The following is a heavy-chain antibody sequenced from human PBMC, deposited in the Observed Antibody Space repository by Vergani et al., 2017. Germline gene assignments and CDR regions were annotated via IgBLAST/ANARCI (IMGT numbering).Heavy chain of an antibody. CDR3: ATADLLGTSPFY. CDR1: GYTFTGYY. J-gene: IGHJ4*02. Sequence: QVQLVQSGAEVKKPGASVKVSCKASGYTFTGYYMHWVRQAPGQGLEWMGGVEPEDGETSYAQQFPGRVTMTEDTPTDTAYLELSSLRSEDTAVYYCATADLLGTSPFYWGQGTLVTGSS. D-gene: IGHD2-8*01. V-gene: IGHV1-24*01. CDR2: VEPEDGET.